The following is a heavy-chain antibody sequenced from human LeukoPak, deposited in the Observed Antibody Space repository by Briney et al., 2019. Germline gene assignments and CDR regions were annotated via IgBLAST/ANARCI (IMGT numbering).Heavy chain of an antibody. CDR1: GFTFEDYG. Sequence: GGSLRLSCAASGFTFEDYGMSWVRQGPGKGLEWVSAIDRNGDSTGYAGSVKGRFTISRDNAKNSLYLQMNSLRAEDTAVYYCAKGEFQAGGISYWGQGTLVTVSS. J-gene: IGHJ4*02. D-gene: IGHD3-16*01. CDR2: IDRNGDST. V-gene: IGHV3-20*04. CDR3: AKGEFQAGGISY.